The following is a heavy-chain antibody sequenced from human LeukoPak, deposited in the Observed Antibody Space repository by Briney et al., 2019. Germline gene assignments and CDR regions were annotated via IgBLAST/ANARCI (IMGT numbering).Heavy chain of an antibody. CDR1: GFTFSSYS. Sequence: GGSLRLSCAASGFTFSSYSMNWVRQAPGKGLEWFSYISSSSSSMYYADSVKGRFTISRDTAKNSLYLQMDSLRDEDTAVYYCVRGYCGSTSCAFDYWGQGTLVTVSS. CDR2: ISSSSSSM. J-gene: IGHJ4*02. D-gene: IGHD2-2*01. V-gene: IGHV3-48*02. CDR3: VRGYCGSTSCAFDY.